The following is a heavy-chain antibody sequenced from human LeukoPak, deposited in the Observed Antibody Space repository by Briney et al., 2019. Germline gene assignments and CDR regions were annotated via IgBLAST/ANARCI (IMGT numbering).Heavy chain of an antibody. J-gene: IGHJ6*02. CDR1: GFTFSDWY. CDR3: ARGHYGLDV. V-gene: IGHV3-11*01. CDR2: IDTSGRTI. Sequence: GGSLRLSCAASGFTFSDWYMSWIRQAPGKGLEWVSYIDTSGRTIYYADSVKGRFTISRDNARNSLYLQMSSLRAEDTAVYYCARGHYGLDVWGQGTTLTVS.